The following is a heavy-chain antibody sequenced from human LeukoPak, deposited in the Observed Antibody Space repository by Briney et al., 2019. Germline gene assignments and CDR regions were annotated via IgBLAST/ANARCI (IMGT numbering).Heavy chain of an antibody. V-gene: IGHV1-8*01. CDR3: ARNLYGSGSYYYYYYGMDV. D-gene: IGHD3-10*01. CDR1: GYTFTSYD. Sequence: ASVKVSCKASGYTFTSYDINWVRQATGQGLEWMGWMNPNSGNTGYAQKFQGRVTMTRNTSISTAYMELSRLRSDDTAVYYCARNLYGSGSYYYYYYGMDVWGQGTTVTVSS. CDR2: MNPNSGNT. J-gene: IGHJ6*02.